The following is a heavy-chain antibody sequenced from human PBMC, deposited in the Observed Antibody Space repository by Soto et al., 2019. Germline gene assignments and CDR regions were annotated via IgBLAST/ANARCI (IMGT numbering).Heavy chain of an antibody. Sequence: SETLSLTCTVSGGSISSYYWSWIRQPPGKGLEWIGYIYHSGSTNYNPSLKSRVTISVDKSKNQFSLKLSSVTAADTAVYYCARLRDYYGSGTRNFFPTFDPWGQGTLVTVSS. D-gene: IGHD3-10*01. CDR2: IYHSGST. J-gene: IGHJ5*02. CDR3: ARLRDYYGSGTRNFFPTFDP. V-gene: IGHV4-59*08. CDR1: GGSISSYY.